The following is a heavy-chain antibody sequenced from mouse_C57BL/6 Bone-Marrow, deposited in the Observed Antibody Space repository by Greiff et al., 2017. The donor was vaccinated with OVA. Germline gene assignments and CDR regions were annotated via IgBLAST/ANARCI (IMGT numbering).Heavy chain of an antibody. D-gene: IGHD2-4*01. CDR3: ARWDYAWFAY. V-gene: IGHV1-72*01. J-gene: IGHJ3*01. CDR1: GYTFTSYW. Sequence: QVQLKQPGAELVKPGASVKLSCKASGYTFTSYWMHWVKQRPGRGLEWIGRIDPNSGGTKYNEKFKSKATLTVDKPSSTAYMQLSSLTSEDSAVYYCARWDYAWFAYWGQGTLVTVSA. CDR2: IDPNSGGT.